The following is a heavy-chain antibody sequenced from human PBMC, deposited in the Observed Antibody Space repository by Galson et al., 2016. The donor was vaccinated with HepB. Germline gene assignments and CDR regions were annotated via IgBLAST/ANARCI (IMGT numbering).Heavy chain of an antibody. J-gene: IGHJ3*02. CDR1: GGSISSDY. V-gene: IGHV4-59*01. CDR3: ARVLSSWYESFPFDI. Sequence: SETLSLTCTVSGGSISSDYWSWIRQPPGKGLEWIGYIYFSRNTNYNPSLKSRVTLSVDTSKNQFSLKLTSVTAADTAVYYCARVLSSWYESFPFDIWGQGTMVTVSS. CDR2: IYFSRNT. D-gene: IGHD6-19*01.